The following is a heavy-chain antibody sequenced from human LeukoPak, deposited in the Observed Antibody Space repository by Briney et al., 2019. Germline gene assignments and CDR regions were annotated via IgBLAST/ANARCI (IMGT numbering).Heavy chain of an antibody. CDR3: ARDYYGSGSPFDY. D-gene: IGHD3-10*01. Sequence: GGSLRLSCAASGFTFSNYEMNWVRQAPGKGLEWVSYISSSGSTIYYADSVKGRFTISRDDAKNSLYLQMNSLRAEDTAVYYCARDYYGSGSPFDYWGQGTLVTVSS. J-gene: IGHJ4*02. CDR1: GFTFSNYE. V-gene: IGHV3-48*03. CDR2: ISSSGSTI.